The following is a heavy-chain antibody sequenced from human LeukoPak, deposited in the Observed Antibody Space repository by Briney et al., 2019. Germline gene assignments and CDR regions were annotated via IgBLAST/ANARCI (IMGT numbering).Heavy chain of an antibody. CDR3: ARELGYSGSYYLDC. Sequence: SETLSLTCTVSGGSISSYYWSWIRQPAGKGLEWIGRIYTSGSTNYNPSLKSRVTTSVDTSKNQFSLKLSSVTAADTAVYYCARELGYSGSYYLDCWGQGTLVTVSS. CDR1: GGSISSYY. V-gene: IGHV4-4*07. J-gene: IGHJ4*02. CDR2: IYTSGST. D-gene: IGHD1-26*01.